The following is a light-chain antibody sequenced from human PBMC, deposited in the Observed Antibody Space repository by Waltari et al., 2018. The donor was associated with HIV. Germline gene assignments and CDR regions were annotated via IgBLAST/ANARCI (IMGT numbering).Light chain of an antibody. CDR1: SSDVGGYNY. CDR3: SSFAGSNNLMV. CDR2: QVN. Sequence: QSALTQPPSASGSPGQSLTISCTGTSSDVGGYNYVSWYQQHPGKAPKLMIYQVNKRPSGVPARCSGTKSGNRASLTVSGLQAEDEADYYCSSFAGSNNLMVFGGGTKLTVL. J-gene: IGLJ2*01. V-gene: IGLV2-8*01.